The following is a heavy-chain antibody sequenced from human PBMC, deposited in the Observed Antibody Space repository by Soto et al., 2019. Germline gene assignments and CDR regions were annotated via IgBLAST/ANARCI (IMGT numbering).Heavy chain of an antibody. CDR2: ISAYNGNT. CDR1: GYTFTSYG. J-gene: IGHJ4*02. V-gene: IGHV1-18*01. CDR3: ARDGSTGSYYRPNNEFDY. D-gene: IGHD1-26*01. Sequence: QVPLVQSGAEVKKPGASVKVSCKASGYTFTSYGISWVRQAPGQGLEWMGWISAYNGNTNYTQKPQGRVTMTTDTSTSTAYMELRSLRSDDTAVYYCARDGSTGSYYRPNNEFDYWGQGTLVTVSS.